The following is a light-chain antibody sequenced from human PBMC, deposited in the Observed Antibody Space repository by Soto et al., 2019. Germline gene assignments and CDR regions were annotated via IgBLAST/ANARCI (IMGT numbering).Light chain of an antibody. CDR3: QQYGSSTPTWT. V-gene: IGKV3-20*01. CDR1: QSVSSSY. CDR2: GAS. J-gene: IGKJ1*01. Sequence: EIVLTQSPGTLSLSPGERATLSCRASQSVSSSYLAWYQQKPGQAPRLLIYGASSRATGIPDRFSGSGSGTDFTLTISRLEPEDFAVYYCQQYGSSTPTWTFGQGTKV.